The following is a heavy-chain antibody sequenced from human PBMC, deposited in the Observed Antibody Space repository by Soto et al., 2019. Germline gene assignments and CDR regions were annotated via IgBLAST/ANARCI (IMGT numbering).Heavy chain of an antibody. J-gene: IGHJ6*02. CDR2: IWYDGGIK. D-gene: IGHD2-15*01. CDR1: GFTFNTYG. Sequence: QGQLVESGGGVVQPGRSLRLSCAASGFTFNTYGMHWVRQAPGKGLEWVAVIWYDGGIKYYADSAKGRFAVTRDNSRNTMYLQMNSLRVEDTAVYYCARIACTGGSCRPYAYYGLDVWGQGTTVTVSS. CDR3: ARIACTGGSCRPYAYYGLDV. V-gene: IGHV3-33*01.